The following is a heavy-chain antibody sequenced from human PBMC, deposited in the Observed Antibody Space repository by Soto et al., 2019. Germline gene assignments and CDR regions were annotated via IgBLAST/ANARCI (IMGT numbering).Heavy chain of an antibody. CDR3: TREGLIYYYYYYGMDV. J-gene: IGHJ6*02. D-gene: IGHD2-15*01. Sequence: GSLRLSCTASGFTFGDYAMSGVRQAPGKGLEWVGFIRSKAYGGTTEYAASVKGRFTISRDDSKSIAYLQMNSLKTEDTAVYYCTREGLIYYYYYYGMDVWGQGTTVTVSS. V-gene: IGHV3-49*04. CDR2: IRSKAYGGTT. CDR1: GFTFGDYA.